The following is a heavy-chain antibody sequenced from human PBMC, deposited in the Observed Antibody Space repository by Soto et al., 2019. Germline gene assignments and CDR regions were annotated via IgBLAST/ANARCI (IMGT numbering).Heavy chain of an antibody. Sequence: GGSLRLSCAASGFTFSSYAMHWVRQAPGKGLEWVAVISYDGSNKYYADSVKGRFTISRDNSKNTLYLQMNSLRAEDTAVYYCARDLQQWLVHWFDPWGQGTLVTVSS. CDR1: GFTFSSYA. D-gene: IGHD6-19*01. CDR2: ISYDGSNK. J-gene: IGHJ5*02. V-gene: IGHV3-30-3*01. CDR3: ARDLQQWLVHWFDP.